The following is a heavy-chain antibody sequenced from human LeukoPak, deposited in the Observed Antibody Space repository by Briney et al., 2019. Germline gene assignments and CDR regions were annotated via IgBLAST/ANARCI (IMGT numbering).Heavy chain of an antibody. J-gene: IGHJ5*02. CDR1: GYTFTDHY. Sequence: GASVKVSCKASGYTFTDHYMHWVRQAPGQGLEWMGWISAYNGNTNYAQKLQGRVTMTTDTSTSTAYMELRSLRSDDTAVYYCARDTKRSRARWENLGFDPWGQGTLVTVSS. V-gene: IGHV1-18*04. D-gene: IGHD1-26*01. CDR3: ARDTKRSRARWENLGFDP. CDR2: ISAYNGNT.